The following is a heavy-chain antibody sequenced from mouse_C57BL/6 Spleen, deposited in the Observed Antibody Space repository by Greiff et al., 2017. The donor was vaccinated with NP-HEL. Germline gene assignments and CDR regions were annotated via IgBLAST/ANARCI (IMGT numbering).Heavy chain of an antibody. Sequence: EVQRVESGGGLVKPGGSLKLSCAASGFTFSDYGMHWVRQAPEKGLEWVAYISSGSSTIYYADTVKGRFTISRDNAKNTLFLQMTSLRSEDTAMYYCARDKYDYDGACADWGQGTLVTVSA. CDR2: ISSGSSTI. CDR1: GFTFSDYG. V-gene: IGHV5-17*01. D-gene: IGHD2-4*01. J-gene: IGHJ3*01. CDR3: ARDKYDYDGACAD.